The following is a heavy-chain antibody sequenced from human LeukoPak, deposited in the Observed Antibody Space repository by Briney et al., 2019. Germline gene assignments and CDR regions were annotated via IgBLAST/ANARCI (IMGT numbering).Heavy chain of an antibody. CDR2: IDPSDSET. CDR1: GYSFTSYW. V-gene: IGHV5-51*01. CDR3: ARHVGVTIFGVVIPHYYMDV. D-gene: IGHD3-3*01. J-gene: IGHJ6*03. Sequence: HGESLKISCKASGYSFTSYWIGWVRQMPGKGLEWMGIIDPSDSETRYTPSFQGQVTISVDKSLTTADLQWNSLKASDTAMYYCARHVGVTIFGVVIPHYYMDVWGKGTTVTVSS.